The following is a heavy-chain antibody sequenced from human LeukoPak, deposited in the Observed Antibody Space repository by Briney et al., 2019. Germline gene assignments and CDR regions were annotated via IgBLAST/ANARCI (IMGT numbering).Heavy chain of an antibody. V-gene: IGHV4-30-4*08. CDR2: IYYSGST. CDR3: ARQWELDNWFDP. Sequence: SQTLSLTCTVSGGSISSGDYYWSWIRQPPGKGLEWIGYIYYSGSTYYNPSLKSRVTISVDTSKNQFSLKLSSVTAADTAVYYCARQWELDNWFDPWGQGTLVTVSS. D-gene: IGHD1-26*01. J-gene: IGHJ5*02. CDR1: GGSISSGDYY.